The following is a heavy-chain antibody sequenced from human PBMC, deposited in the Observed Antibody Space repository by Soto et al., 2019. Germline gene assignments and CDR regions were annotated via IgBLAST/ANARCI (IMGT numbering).Heavy chain of an antibody. D-gene: IGHD6-19*01. Sequence: QVQLVESGGGVVQPGRSLRLSCAASGFTFSSYGMHWVRQAPGKGLEWVAVIWYDGSNKYYADSVKGRFTISRDNSKNALYLQMSCLRAEDTAVYYCVRDFGAVAGTDYGGQGTLVTVSS. CDR1: GFTFSSYG. CDR3: VRDFGAVAGTDY. V-gene: IGHV3-33*01. J-gene: IGHJ4*02. CDR2: IWYDGSNK.